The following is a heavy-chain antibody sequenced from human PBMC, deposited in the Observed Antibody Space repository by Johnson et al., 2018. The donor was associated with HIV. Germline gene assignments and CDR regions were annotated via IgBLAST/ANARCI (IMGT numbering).Heavy chain of an antibody. V-gene: IGHV3-30*02. CDR3: AKDGGRWSYSFDV. D-gene: IGHD3-16*01. Sequence: QMLLVESGGGVVQPGGSLRLSCAASGFTFRSNGMHWVRQAPGKGLEWVTFIQYDGSDKPYADSVKGRFTVSRDNSKNTLYLQMNSLRGEDTAMYYCAKDGGRWSYSFDVWGQGTMVSVSS. CDR2: IQYDGSDK. CDR1: GFTFRSNG. J-gene: IGHJ3*01.